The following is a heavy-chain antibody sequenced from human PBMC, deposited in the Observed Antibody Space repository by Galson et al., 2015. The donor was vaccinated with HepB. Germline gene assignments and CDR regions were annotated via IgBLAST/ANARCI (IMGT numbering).Heavy chain of an antibody. CDR2: IIPTFGIA. V-gene: IGHV1-69*13. J-gene: IGHJ5*02. CDR3: VRDNMGRIAAAVPNWFDP. CDR1: GGTFSSYG. D-gene: IGHD6-13*01. Sequence: SVKVSCKASGGTFSSYGISWARQAPGQGLEGMGGIIPTFGIANYAQKFQGRVTITADESTSTAYMELSSLRSEDTAVYYCVRDNMGRIAAAVPNWFDPWGQGTLVTVSS.